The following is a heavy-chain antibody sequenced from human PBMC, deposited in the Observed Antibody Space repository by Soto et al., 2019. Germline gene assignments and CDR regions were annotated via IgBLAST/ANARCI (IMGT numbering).Heavy chain of an antibody. D-gene: IGHD4-17*01. CDR3: ARKGALLIGDQGVYFQH. CDR2: VNHIGIT. CDR1: GGSFSGYY. V-gene: IGHV4-34*01. J-gene: IGHJ1*01. Sequence: QVQLQQWGAGLLKPSETLSLTCAVYGGSFSGYYWSWIRQTPGKGLEWIGEVNHIGITNYSPSLKSRVTISADISGNQFSLKLSSVTVADTAIYYCARKGALLIGDQGVYFQHWGQGTPVTVSP.